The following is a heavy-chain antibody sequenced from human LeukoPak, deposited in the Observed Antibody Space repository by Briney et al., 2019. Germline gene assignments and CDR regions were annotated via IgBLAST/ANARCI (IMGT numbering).Heavy chain of an antibody. CDR2: AGGSVGST. Sequence: GSLRLSCAASGFTFSSYGMSWVRQAPGKGLEWVSGAGGSVGSTFYSDSVKGRFTISRDNSKNKVYLQMNSLRAEDTALYYCAKRGPYSSSWWAFDYWGQGTLVTVSS. D-gene: IGHD6-13*01. V-gene: IGHV3-23*01. CDR3: AKRGPYSSSWWAFDY. CDR1: GFTFSSYG. J-gene: IGHJ4*02.